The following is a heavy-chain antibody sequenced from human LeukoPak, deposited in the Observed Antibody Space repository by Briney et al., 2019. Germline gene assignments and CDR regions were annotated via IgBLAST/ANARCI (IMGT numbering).Heavy chain of an antibody. CDR2: ISAYNGNT. J-gene: IGHJ5*02. V-gene: IGHV1-18*01. D-gene: IGHD2-2*01. CDR3: GIVYWSSTSCFHWFDH. Sequence: ASVKVSYKASGYTFTSYGISLVREAPGQGLEWMGCISAYNGNTNYAQKLQGRVTMTTDTSTSTAYMELRSLRSDDTAVYCCGIVYWSSTSCFHWFDHWGQGTLVTVSS. CDR1: GYTFTSYG.